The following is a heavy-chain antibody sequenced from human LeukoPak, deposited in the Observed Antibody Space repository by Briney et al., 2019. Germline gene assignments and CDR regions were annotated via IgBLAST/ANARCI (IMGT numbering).Heavy chain of an antibody. V-gene: IGHV1-69*05. D-gene: IGHD2-15*01. J-gene: IGHJ3*02. CDR3: AMPRYCSGGSCYLMGAFDI. CDR1: GGTFSSYA. CDR2: IIPIFGTA. Sequence: SVKVSCKASGGTFSSYAISWVRQAPGQGLEWMGRIIPIFGTANYAQKFQARVTITTDESTSTAYMGLSSLRSEDTAVYYCAMPRYCSGGSCYLMGAFDIWGQGTMVTVSS.